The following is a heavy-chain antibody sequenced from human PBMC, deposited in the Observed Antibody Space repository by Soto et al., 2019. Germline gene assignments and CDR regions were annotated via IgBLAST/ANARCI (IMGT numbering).Heavy chain of an antibody. CDR2: IRSKDNNYAT. J-gene: IGHJ6*02. Sequence: PGGSLRLSCAASGFTFSGSGIHWVRQASGKGLEWVGRIRSKDNNYATAYAASVKGRFTVSRDDSKNTAYLQMNSLKTEDTAVYYCARDFVVGGPTINYYYGMDVWGQGTTVTVSS. D-gene: IGHD1-26*01. CDR3: ARDFVVGGPTINYYYGMDV. CDR1: GFTFSGSG. V-gene: IGHV3-73*01.